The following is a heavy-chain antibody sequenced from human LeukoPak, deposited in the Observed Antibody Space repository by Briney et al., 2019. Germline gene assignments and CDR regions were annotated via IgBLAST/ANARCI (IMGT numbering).Heavy chain of an antibody. V-gene: IGHV3-74*01. D-gene: IGHD4-17*01. CDR2: ASSDGSST. CDR3: ARVTFVYGDLFRF. J-gene: IGHJ4*02. Sequence: GGSLRLSCAASRFIFSSSLLHWVRQGPGKGLVWVSRASSDGSSTNYADSVKGRFTVSRDNAKNTLYLQMNSLRTEDTAVYFCARVTFVYGDLFRFWGQGALVTVSS. CDR1: RFIFSSSL.